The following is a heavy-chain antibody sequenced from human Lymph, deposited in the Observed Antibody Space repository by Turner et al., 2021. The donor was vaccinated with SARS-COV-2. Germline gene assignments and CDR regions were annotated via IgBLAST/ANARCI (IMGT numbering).Heavy chain of an antibody. J-gene: IGHJ3*02. Sequence: QMQLVQSGPELKKPGTSVKVSCKASGFTFSSSAVQWVRQARGQRREWIGWIVVGSGNTNYAQKFQERVTITRDMSTNTAYMELSSLRSEDTAVYYCAAAYCSGGSCSDGFDIWGQGTMVTVSS. V-gene: IGHV1-58*01. CDR1: GFTFSSSA. D-gene: IGHD2-15*01. CDR2: IVVGSGNT. CDR3: AAAYCSGGSCSDGFDI.